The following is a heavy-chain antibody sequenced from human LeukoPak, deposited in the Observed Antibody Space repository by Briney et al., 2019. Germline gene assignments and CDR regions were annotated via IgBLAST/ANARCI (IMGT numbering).Heavy chain of an antibody. Sequence: SETLSLTCAVYGGSFSGYYWSWIRQPPRKGLEWIGEINHSGSTSYNPSLKSRVTISVDTSKNQSSLKLSSVTAADTAVYYCARGLGYYGSGSYYDWGQGTLVTVSS. CDR2: INHSGST. CDR1: GGSFSGYY. J-gene: IGHJ4*02. V-gene: IGHV4-34*01. CDR3: ARGLGYYGSGSYYD. D-gene: IGHD3-10*01.